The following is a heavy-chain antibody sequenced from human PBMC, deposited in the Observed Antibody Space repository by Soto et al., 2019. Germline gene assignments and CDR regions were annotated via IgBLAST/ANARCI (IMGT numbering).Heavy chain of an antibody. CDR2: INAGNGNT. D-gene: IGHD3-3*01. CDR3: ARDLGHDFWRGPSYYMAV. CDR1: GYTFTSYA. Sequence: ASVKVSCKASGYTFTSYAMHWVRQAPGQRLEWMGWINAGNGNTKYSQKFRGRVTITRDTSASTAYMELSSLRSEDTAVYYCARDLGHDFWRGPSYYMAVWGKGATVTVSS. J-gene: IGHJ6*03. V-gene: IGHV1-3*01.